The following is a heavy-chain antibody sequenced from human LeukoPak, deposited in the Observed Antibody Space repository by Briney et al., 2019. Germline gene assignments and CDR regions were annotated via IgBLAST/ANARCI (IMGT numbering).Heavy chain of an antibody. D-gene: IGHD1-1*01. CDR2: IIPIFGTA. J-gene: IGHJ3*02. Sequence: SVKVSCKASGGTFSSYAISWVRQAPGQGLEWMGGIIPIFGTANYAQKFQGRVTITADVSTSTAYMELSSLRSEDTAVYYCARDPLGTTAAFDIWGQGTMVTVSS. CDR3: ARDPLGTTAAFDI. V-gene: IGHV1-69*13. CDR1: GGTFSSYA.